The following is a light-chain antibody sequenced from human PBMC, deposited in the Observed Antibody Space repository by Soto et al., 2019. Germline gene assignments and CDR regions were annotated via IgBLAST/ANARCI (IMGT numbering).Light chain of an antibody. CDR3: QQYGSSGT. Sequence: LFTQSPGTPSLSPGERATLSCRASQSVSNNYLAWYQQKPGEAPRLLIYGASNRATGIPDRFSGSGSGTDFTLTISRLEPEDFAVYYCQQYGSSGTFGQGTKVDIK. CDR2: GAS. J-gene: IGKJ1*01. CDR1: QSVSNNY. V-gene: IGKV3-20*01.